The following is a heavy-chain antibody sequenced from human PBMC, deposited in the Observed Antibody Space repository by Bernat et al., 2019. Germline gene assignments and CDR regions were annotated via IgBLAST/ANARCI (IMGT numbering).Heavy chain of an antibody. V-gene: IGHV3-66*01. D-gene: IGHD3-10*01. J-gene: IGHJ4*02. Sequence: VQLVESGGGLVHPGGSLRLSCAASGFTVSSSYMIWVRQAPGKGLDWVSVLYSGGATFYAESVKGRFTISRDNSKNTLYLLMNSLRAEDTALYYCARGGFMGPFEYWGQGTLVTVSS. CDR2: LYSGGAT. CDR1: GFTVSSSY. CDR3: ARGGFMGPFEY.